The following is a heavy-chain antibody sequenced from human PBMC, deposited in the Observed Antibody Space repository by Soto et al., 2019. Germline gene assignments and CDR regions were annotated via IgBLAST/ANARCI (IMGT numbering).Heavy chain of an antibody. J-gene: IGHJ4*02. CDR1: GGSISSYY. V-gene: IGHV4-59*01. Sequence: SETLSLTCTVSGGSISSYYWSWIRQPPGKGLEWIGYIYYSGSTNYNPSLKSRVTISVDTSKNQFSLKLSSVTAADTAVYYCATGYCSSTRCRPGHFDYWGQGTLVTVSS. CDR3: ATGYCSSTRCRPGHFDY. CDR2: IYYSGST. D-gene: IGHD2-2*01.